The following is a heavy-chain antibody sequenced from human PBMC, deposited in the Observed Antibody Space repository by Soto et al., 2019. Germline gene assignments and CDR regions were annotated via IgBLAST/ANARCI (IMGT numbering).Heavy chain of an antibody. CDR1: GDSVSSNSAA. V-gene: IGHV6-1*01. Sequence: SQTLSLTCVISGDSVSSNSAAGDCSIRSRSRGLEWLGRTYYRSKWYNDYAVSVKSRITINPDTSKNQFSLQLNSETPEDTAVYYCARVGIPGGGYYYGMDVWGQGTTVTVS. J-gene: IGHJ6*02. D-gene: IGHD2-8*02. CDR3: ARVGIPGGGYYYGMDV. CDR2: TYYRSKWYN.